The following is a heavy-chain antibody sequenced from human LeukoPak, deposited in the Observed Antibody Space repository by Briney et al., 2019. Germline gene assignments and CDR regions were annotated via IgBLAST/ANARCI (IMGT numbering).Heavy chain of an antibody. J-gene: IGHJ4*02. CDR1: GFTFSSYA. Sequence: QAGGSLRLSCAASGFTFSSYAMHWVRQAPGKGLEWVAVISYDGSNKYYADSVKGRFTISRDNSKNTLYLQMNSLRAEDTAVYYCARGSGHFDYWGQGTLVTVSS. V-gene: IGHV3-30-3*01. D-gene: IGHD7-27*01. CDR2: ISYDGSNK. CDR3: ARGSGHFDY.